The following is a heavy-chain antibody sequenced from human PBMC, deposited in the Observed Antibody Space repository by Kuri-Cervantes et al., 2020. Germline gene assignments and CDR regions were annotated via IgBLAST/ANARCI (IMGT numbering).Heavy chain of an antibody. V-gene: IGHV4-39*01. CDR3: AGYSSSWYGLPGGMDV. CDR1: GGSISSSSYY. Sequence: SETLSLTCTVSGGSISSSSYYWGWIRQPPGKGLEWIGSIYYSRSTYYNPSLKSRVTISVDTSKNQFSLKLSSVTAADTSVYYCAGYSSSWYGLPGGMDVWGQGTTVTVSS. CDR2: IYYSRST. D-gene: IGHD6-13*01. J-gene: IGHJ6*02.